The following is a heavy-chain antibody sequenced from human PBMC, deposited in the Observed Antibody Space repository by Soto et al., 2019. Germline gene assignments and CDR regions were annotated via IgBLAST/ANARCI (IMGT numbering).Heavy chain of an antibody. CDR3: VRSGDNYNLLDY. D-gene: IGHD1-1*01. CDR2: IKFDASEK. J-gene: IGHJ4*02. V-gene: IGHV3-7*01. Sequence: GGSLRLSCAASGFTFGHYWMSWVRQAPGKGLEWVATIKFDASEKKYVDSVKGRFTMSRDNAKNSLYLQINSLRGDDTAIYYCVRSGDNYNLLDYWGQGTPVTVSS. CDR1: GFTFGHYW.